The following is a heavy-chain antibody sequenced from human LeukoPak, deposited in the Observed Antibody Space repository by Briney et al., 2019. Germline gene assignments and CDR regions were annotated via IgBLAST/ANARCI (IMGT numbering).Heavy chain of an antibody. CDR2: IIPIFGTA. CDR1: GGTFSSYA. CDR3: ARARQRTYYYDSYYMDV. Sequence: SVKVSCKASGGTFSSYAISWVRQAPGQGLEWMGRIIPIFGTANYAQKFQGRVTITTDESTSTAYMELSSLRSEDTAVYYYARARQRTYYYDSYYMDVWGKGTTVTVSS. J-gene: IGHJ6*03. V-gene: IGHV1-69*05. D-gene: IGHD2-2*01.